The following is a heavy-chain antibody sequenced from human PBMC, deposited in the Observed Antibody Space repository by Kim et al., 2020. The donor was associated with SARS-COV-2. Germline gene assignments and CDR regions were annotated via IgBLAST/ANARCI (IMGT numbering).Heavy chain of an antibody. CDR1: GYTFTSYG. CDR2: ISAYNGNT. J-gene: IGHJ6*02. Sequence: ASVKVSCKASGYTFTSYGISWVRQAPGQGLEWMGWISAYNGNTNYAQKLQGRVTMTTDTSTSTAYMELRSLRSDDTAVYYCARDRIGTIAVAGSYYYYGMDVWGQGPTVTVSS. V-gene: IGHV1-18*01. D-gene: IGHD6-19*01. CDR3: ARDRIGTIAVAGSYYYYGMDV.